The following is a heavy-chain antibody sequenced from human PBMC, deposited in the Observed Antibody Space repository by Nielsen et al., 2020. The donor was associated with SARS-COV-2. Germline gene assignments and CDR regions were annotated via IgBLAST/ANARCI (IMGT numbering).Heavy chain of an antibody. CDR1: GGSISSGGYY. Sequence: SETLSLTCTVSGGSISSGGYYWSWIRQHPGKGLEWIGYIYYSGSTYYNPSLKSRVTISVDTSKNQFSLKLSSVTAADTAVYYCARVRSSSSVYYYYDMDVWGQGTTVTVSS. D-gene: IGHD6-6*01. V-gene: IGHV4-31*03. CDR2: IYYSGST. J-gene: IGHJ6*02. CDR3: ARVRSSSSVYYYYDMDV.